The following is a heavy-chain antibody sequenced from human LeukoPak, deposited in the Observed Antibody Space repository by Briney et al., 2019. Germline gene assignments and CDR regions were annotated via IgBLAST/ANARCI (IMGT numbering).Heavy chain of an antibody. CDR2: IYYSGST. V-gene: IGHV4-59*08. D-gene: IGHD3-22*01. J-gene: IGHJ4*02. CDR3: ARHWRYYYDSSGYHLDY. CDR1: GGSISSYY. Sequence: SETLSLTCTVSGGSISSYYWSWIRQPPGKGLEWIGYIYYSGSTNYNPSLKSRVTISVDTSKNQFSLKLSSVTAADTAVYYCARHWRYYYDSSGYHLDYWGQGTLVTVSS.